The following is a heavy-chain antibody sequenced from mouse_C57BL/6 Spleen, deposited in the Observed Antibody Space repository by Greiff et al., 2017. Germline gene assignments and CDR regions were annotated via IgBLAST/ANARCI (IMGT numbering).Heavy chain of an antibody. CDR1: GYTFTDYE. J-gene: IGHJ3*01. CDR3: TITTVVPFAY. CDR2: IDPETGGT. D-gene: IGHD1-1*01. Sequence: QVQLQQSGAELVRPGASVTLSCKASGYTFTDYEMHWVKQTPVHGLEWIGAIDPETGGTAYNQKFKGKAILTADKSSSTAYMELRSLTSEDSAVYYCTITTVVPFAYWGQGTLVTVSA. V-gene: IGHV1-15*01.